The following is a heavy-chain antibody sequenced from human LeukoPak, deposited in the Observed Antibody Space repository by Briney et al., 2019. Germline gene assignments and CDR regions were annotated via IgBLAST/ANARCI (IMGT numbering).Heavy chain of an antibody. V-gene: IGHV1-69*13. CDR3: ARAVYSSILYYFDY. CDR1: GGTFSSYA. J-gene: IGHJ4*02. CDR2: IISIFGTA. D-gene: IGHD6-13*01. Sequence: SVQVPCKASGGTFSSYAISWVRQAPGQGLDWMGGIISIFGTANYAQKFQGRVTITANESTSTAYMELRSLRSEDTAVYYCARAVYSSILYYFDYWGQGTLVTVSS.